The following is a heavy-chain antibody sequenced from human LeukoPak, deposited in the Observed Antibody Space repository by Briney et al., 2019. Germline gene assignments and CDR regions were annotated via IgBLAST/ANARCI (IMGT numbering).Heavy chain of an antibody. J-gene: IGHJ5*02. CDR1: GFTFSSYS. CDR3: ARLLAAAGPNWFDP. Sequence: GGSLRLSCAASGFTFSSYSMSWVRQAPGKGLEWVANIKPDGSDKYYVDSVKGRFTISRDNAENSLFLQMNSLRAEDTAVYYCARLLAAAGPNWFDPWGQGTLVTVSS. CDR2: IKPDGSDK. D-gene: IGHD6-13*01. V-gene: IGHV3-7*01.